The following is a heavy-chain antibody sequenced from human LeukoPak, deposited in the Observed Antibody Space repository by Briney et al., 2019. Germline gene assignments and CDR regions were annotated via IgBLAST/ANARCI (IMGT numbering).Heavy chain of an antibody. J-gene: IGHJ2*01. V-gene: IGHV4-31*03. CDR1: GGSISSGGYY. CDR2: IYYSGST. D-gene: IGHD4-17*01. Sequence: SETLSLTCTVSGGSISSGGYYWSWIRQHPGKGLEWIGYIYYSGSTYYNPSLKSRVTISVDTSKNQFSLKLSSVTAADTAVYYCARRTTVTTGWYFDLWGRGTLVTVSS. CDR3: ARRTTVTTGWYFDL.